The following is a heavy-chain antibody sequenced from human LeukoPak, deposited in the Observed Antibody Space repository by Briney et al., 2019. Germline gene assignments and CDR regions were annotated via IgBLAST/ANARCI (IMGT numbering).Heavy chain of an antibody. V-gene: IGHV4-59*01. Sequence: SETLSLTCIVSGGSISNYWTWIRQPPGKGLEWIGSIYYSGSTYYNPSLKSRVTISVDTSKNQFSLKLSSVTAADTAVYYCARGVDYYDSSGYYYDYWGQGTLVTVSS. CDR1: GGSISNY. J-gene: IGHJ4*02. CDR3: ARGVDYYDSSGYYYDY. D-gene: IGHD3-22*01. CDR2: IYYSGST.